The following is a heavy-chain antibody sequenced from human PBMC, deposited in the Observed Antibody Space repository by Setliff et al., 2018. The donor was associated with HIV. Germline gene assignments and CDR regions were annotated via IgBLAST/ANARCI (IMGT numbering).Heavy chain of an antibody. V-gene: IGHV3-30*03. D-gene: IGHD3-22*01. CDR3: ARDPTYYYDTSGPYDAFDI. Sequence: PGGSLRLSCAASGFTFSSYAMTWVRQAPGKGLEWVAVISYDGGIEYYADSVKGRFIISRDNSKNTLYLQMNSLRAEDTAVYYCARDPTYYYDTSGPYDAFDIWGQGTMVTVSS. CDR1: GFTFSSYA. J-gene: IGHJ3*02. CDR2: ISYDGGIE.